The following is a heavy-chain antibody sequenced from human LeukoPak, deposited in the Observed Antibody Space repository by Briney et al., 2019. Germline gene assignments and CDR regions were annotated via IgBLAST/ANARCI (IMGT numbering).Heavy chain of an antibody. CDR3: TKSRYCSSTSCYRGWFDP. Sequence: PGGSLRLSCAASGFTFSSYAMSWVRQAPGKGLELVSAISGSGGSTYYADSVKGRFTISRDNSKNTLYLQMNSLRAEDTAVYYCTKSRYCSSTSCYRGWFDPWGQGTLVTVSS. D-gene: IGHD2-2*01. CDR1: GFTFSSYA. V-gene: IGHV3-23*01. J-gene: IGHJ5*02. CDR2: ISGSGGST.